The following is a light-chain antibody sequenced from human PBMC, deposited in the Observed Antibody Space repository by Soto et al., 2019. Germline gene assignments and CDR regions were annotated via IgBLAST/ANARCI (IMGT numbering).Light chain of an antibody. CDR2: EVS. V-gene: IGLV2-14*02. Sequence: QSVLTQPASVSGSPGQSITISCTGGSSDVGSYNRVSWYRQHPGTAPQLMIYEVSNRPSGVSNRFSCTKSGNTASLTISGLQDEDEADYFCSSLTRRDTWVIGGGTKLTVL. CDR1: SSDVGSYNR. J-gene: IGLJ3*02. CDR3: SSLTRRDTWV.